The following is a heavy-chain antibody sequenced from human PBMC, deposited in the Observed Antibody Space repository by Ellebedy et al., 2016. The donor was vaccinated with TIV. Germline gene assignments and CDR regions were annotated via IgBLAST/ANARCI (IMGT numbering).Heavy chain of an antibody. J-gene: IGHJ4*02. CDR2: INPNSGVT. D-gene: IGHD3-10*01. Sequence: ASVKVSCXASGYTFTGYYIHWVRQAPGQGPEWMGWINPNSGVTCYAQNFHGRVTMTRDTSISTAYMVLSRLTSDDTALYYCARDQHDGSGSFWGQGTLVTVSS. V-gene: IGHV1-2*02. CDR1: GYTFTGYY. CDR3: ARDQHDGSGSF.